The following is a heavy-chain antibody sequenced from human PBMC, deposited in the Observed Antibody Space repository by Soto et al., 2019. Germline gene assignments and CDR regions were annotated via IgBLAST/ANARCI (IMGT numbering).Heavy chain of an antibody. CDR1: GFTFSNAW. Sequence: PGGSLRLSCAASGFTFSNAWMSWVRQAPGKGLEWVGRIKSKTDGGATDYAAPVKGRFTISRDDSKNTLYLQMNSLKTEDTAVYYCTPHYGSGSYSFDYWGQGTLVTVS. CDR2: IKSKTDGGAT. CDR3: TPHYGSGSYSFDY. D-gene: IGHD3-10*01. J-gene: IGHJ4*02. V-gene: IGHV3-15*01.